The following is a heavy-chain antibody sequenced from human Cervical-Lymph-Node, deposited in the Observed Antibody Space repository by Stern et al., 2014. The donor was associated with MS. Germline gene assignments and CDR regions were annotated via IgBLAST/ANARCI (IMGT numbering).Heavy chain of an antibody. CDR1: GYTFTTPNYG. D-gene: IGHD4-11*01. J-gene: IGHJ4*02. V-gene: IGHV1-18*01. CDR3: ARERLRDFNDYHFDS. CDR2: ISSYNGNT. Sequence: QVQLVQSGPEVRQPGASVRVSCKASGYTFTTPNYGIAWVREAPGRGLEWMGWISSYNGNTVYAQKLQDRVTMTTDTSTSTAYMELTSLRSDDTAFYYCARERLRDFNDYHFDSWGQGTLVTVSS.